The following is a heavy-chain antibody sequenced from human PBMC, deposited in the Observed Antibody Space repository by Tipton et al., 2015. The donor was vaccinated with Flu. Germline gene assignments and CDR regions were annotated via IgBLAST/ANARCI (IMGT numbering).Heavy chain of an antibody. Sequence: QVQLVQSGGGVVQPGRSLRLSCAASGFTFSSYGMHWVRQAPGKGLEWVAVISYDGSNKYYADSVKGRFTISRDNSKNTLYLQMNSLRAEDTAVYYCAKDSSDYGDYVSDYWGQGTLVTVSS. CDR1: GFTFSSYG. D-gene: IGHD4-17*01. V-gene: IGHV3-30*18. CDR3: AKDSSDYGDYVSDY. J-gene: IGHJ4*02. CDR2: ISYDGSNK.